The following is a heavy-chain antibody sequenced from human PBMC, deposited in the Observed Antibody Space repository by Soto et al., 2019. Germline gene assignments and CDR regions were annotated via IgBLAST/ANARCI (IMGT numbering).Heavy chain of an antibody. J-gene: IGHJ5*01. D-gene: IGHD2-8*01. V-gene: IGHV6-1*01. CDR1: GDSVSTNSAT. Sequence: QVQLQQSGPGLVKPSQTLSLTCAISGDSVSTNSATWDRIRQSPSRGLEWLGRTYYRSKWYNDYAVSVKGRITINPDTSNSPLSLQLNSVTPDDTAVYYCARLIGNSWLDSWGQGTLVTVSS. CDR3: ARLIGNSWLDS. CDR2: TYYRSKWYN.